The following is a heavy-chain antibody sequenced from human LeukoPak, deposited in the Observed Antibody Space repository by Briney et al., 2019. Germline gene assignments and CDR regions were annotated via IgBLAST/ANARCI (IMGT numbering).Heavy chain of an antibody. CDR2: INPNSGGT. Sequence: ASVKVPCKASGYTFTGYYMHWVRQAPGQGLEWMGWINPNSGGTNYAQKFQGRVTMTRDTSISTAYMELSGLRSDDTAVYYCARDPDIAARRGDYWGQGTLVTVSS. CDR3: ARDPDIAARRGDY. V-gene: IGHV1-2*02. J-gene: IGHJ4*02. CDR1: GYTFTGYY. D-gene: IGHD6-6*01.